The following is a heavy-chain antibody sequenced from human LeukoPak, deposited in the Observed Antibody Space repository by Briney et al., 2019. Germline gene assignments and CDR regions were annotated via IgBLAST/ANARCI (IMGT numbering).Heavy chain of an antibody. CDR1: GFTFSSYA. V-gene: IGHV3-53*04. CDR2: IYSGGST. CDR3: AREAGGSAFDI. J-gene: IGHJ3*02. Sequence: SGRSLRLSCAASGFTFSSYAMHWVRQAPGKGLEWVSIIYSGGSTYYADSVKGRFTISRHNSKNTLYLQMNSLRAEDTAVYYCAREAGGSAFDIWGQGTMVTVSS. D-gene: IGHD3-16*01.